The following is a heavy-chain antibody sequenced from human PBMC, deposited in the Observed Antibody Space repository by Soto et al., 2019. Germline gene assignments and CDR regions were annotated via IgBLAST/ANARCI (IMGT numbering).Heavy chain of an antibody. D-gene: IGHD2-21*01. CDR2: IKQDGSEK. V-gene: IGHV3-7*01. Sequence: EVQLVESGGGLVQPGGSLRLSCAASGFTFSSYWMSWVRPAPGKGLEWVANIKQDGSEKYYVDSVKGRFTISRDNAKNSLYLQMNSLRAEDTAVYYCAREGAVVISPPAGWGQGTLVTVAS. J-gene: IGHJ4*02. CDR3: AREGAVVISPPAG. CDR1: GFTFSSYW.